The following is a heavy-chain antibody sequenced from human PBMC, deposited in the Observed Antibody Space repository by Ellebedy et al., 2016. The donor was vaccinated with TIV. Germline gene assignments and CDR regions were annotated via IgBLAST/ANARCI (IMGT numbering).Heavy chain of an antibody. CDR2: INPDDSDS. D-gene: IGHD3-22*01. Sequence: GASLKISCQGSGYTFTNNWIAWVLQMPGKGLEWVAMINPDDSDSKYSPSFRGQVTISADESISTAYLEWASLKASDSATYYCARFRTDNYETSGYVLFDYWGQGTQVTVSS. V-gene: IGHV5-51*01. CDR1: GYTFTNNW. CDR3: ARFRTDNYETSGYVLFDY. J-gene: IGHJ4*02.